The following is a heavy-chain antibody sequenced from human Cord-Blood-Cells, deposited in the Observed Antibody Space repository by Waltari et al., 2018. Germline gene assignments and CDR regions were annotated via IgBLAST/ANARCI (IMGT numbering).Heavy chain of an antibody. J-gene: IGHJ4*02. D-gene: IGHD7-27*01. CDR1: GGTFSSYA. Sequence: QVQLVQSGAEVKKPGSSVKVSCKASGGTFSSYAISWVRQAPGQGLEWMGRSIPILGIANYAQKFQGRVTITADKSTSTAYMELSSLRSEDTAVYYCARTGDPLYYFDYWGQGTLVTVSS. CDR2: SIPILGIA. V-gene: IGHV1-69*09. CDR3: ARTGDPLYYFDY.